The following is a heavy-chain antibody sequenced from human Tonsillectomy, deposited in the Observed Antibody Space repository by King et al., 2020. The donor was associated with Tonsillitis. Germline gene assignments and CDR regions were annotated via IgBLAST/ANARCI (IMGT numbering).Heavy chain of an antibody. CDR3: ARHVDSSGYYL. CDR2: IYPGDSDT. CDR1: GYSFTRNW. V-gene: IGHV5-51*01. J-gene: IGHJ1*01. D-gene: IGHD3-22*01. Sequence: VQLVESGAEVKKPGESLKISCKGSGYSFTRNWIAWVRQMPGKGLEWMGIIYPGDSDTRYSPSFQGQVTISADKSISTAYLLWRSLKASDTAMYYCARHVDSSGYYLWGQGTLVTVSS.